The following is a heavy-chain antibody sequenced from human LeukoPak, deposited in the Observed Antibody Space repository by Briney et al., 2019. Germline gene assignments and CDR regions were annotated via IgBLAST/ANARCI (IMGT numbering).Heavy chain of an antibody. D-gene: IGHD3-22*01. CDR1: GFTFSNAW. V-gene: IGHV3-15*01. CDR3: TTQGHHYDSSGYNFVDY. J-gene: IGHJ4*02. Sequence: GGSLRLSCAASGFTFSNAWMSWVRQAPGKGLEWVGRIKSKVDGGTTDYAAPVKGRFTISRDDSKNTVNLQMNSLKSEDTAVYHCTTQGHHYDSSGYNFVDYWGQGTLVTVSS. CDR2: IKSKVDGGTT.